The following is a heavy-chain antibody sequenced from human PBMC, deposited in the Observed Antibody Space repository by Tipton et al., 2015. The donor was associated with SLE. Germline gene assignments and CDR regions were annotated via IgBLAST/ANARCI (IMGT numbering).Heavy chain of an antibody. D-gene: IGHD4-11*01. CDR2: IYYSGST. CDR3: ARWAGPTVNFDY. J-gene: IGHJ4*02. CDR1: GGSISSYY. V-gene: IGHV4-59*01. Sequence: TLSLTCTVSGGSISSYYWSWIRQPPGKGLEWIGYIYYSGSTNYNPSLKSRVTISVDTSKNQFSLKLSSVTVADTAVYYCARWAGPTVNFDYWGQGTLVTVSS.